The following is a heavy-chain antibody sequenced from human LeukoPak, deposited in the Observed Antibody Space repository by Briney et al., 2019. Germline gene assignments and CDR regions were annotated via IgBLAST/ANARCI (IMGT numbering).Heavy chain of an antibody. CDR1: GFTFSSYA. CDR3: AKDPAYYYDSSGYFDY. CDR2: ISGSGGST. Sequence: GRSLRLSCAASGFTFSSYAMSWVRQAPGKGLEWVSGISGSGGSTYYADSVKGRFTISRDNSKNTLYLQMNSLRAEDTAVYYCAKDPAYYYDSSGYFDYWGQGTLVTVSS. V-gene: IGHV3-23*01. D-gene: IGHD3-22*01. J-gene: IGHJ4*02.